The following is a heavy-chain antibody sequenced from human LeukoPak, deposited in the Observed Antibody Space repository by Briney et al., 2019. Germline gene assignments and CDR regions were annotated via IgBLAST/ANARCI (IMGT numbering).Heavy chain of an antibody. D-gene: IGHD3-10*01. CDR2: ISAYNGNT. Sequence: ASVKVSCKASGYTFTSYGISWVRQAPGQGLEWMGWISAYNGNTNYAQKLQGRVTMTTDTSTSTAYMELRSLRSDDTAVYYCARTPDYYGSGGSESDAFDIWGQGTMVTVSS. V-gene: IGHV1-18*01. CDR1: GYTFTSYG. J-gene: IGHJ3*02. CDR3: ARTPDYYGSGGSESDAFDI.